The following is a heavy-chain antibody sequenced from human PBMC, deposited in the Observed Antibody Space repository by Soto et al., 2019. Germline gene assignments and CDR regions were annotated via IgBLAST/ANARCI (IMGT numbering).Heavy chain of an antibody. CDR2: IPHDGTYQ. J-gene: IGHJ4*02. Sequence: QVQLVESGGGVVQPGGSLRLSCTASGFTFSSYGMHWVRQAPGKGLQWVAVIPHDGTYQYYLDSVKGRFTISRDNSKDTLYLQMNSLRVEDTAVYYCVRDDDNFDNGLDHWGQGTLVTVSS. D-gene: IGHD1-1*01. V-gene: IGHV3-30*19. CDR3: VRDDDNFDNGLDH. CDR1: GFTFSSYG.